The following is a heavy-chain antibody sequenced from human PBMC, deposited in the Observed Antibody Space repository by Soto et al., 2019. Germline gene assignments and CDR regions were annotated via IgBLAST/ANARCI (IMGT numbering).Heavy chain of an antibody. CDR3: AGANYYDSSGYYPDAFDI. J-gene: IGHJ3*02. D-gene: IGHD3-22*01. CDR1: GGTFSSYA. V-gene: IGHV1-69*01. CDR2: IIPIFGTA. Sequence: QVQLVQSGAEVKKPGSSVKVSCKASGGTFSSYAISWVRQAPGQGLEWMGGIIPIFGTAHYAQKFQGRVTITADEATGTAYMELSSLRSEDTAVYYCAGANYYDSSGYYPDAFDIWGQGTMVTVSS.